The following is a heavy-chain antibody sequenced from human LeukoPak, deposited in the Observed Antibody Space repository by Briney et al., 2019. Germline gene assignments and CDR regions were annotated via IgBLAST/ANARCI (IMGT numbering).Heavy chain of an antibody. Sequence: GRSLRLSCAASGFTFSSYAMHWVRQAPGEGLEWVAVISYDGSNKYYADSVKGRFTISRDNSKNTLYLQMNSLRAEDTAVYYCARPRGYSGYDPAFFDYWGQGTLVTVSS. CDR1: GFTFSSYA. CDR3: ARPRGYSGYDPAFFDY. D-gene: IGHD5-12*01. J-gene: IGHJ4*02. V-gene: IGHV3-30*04. CDR2: ISYDGSNK.